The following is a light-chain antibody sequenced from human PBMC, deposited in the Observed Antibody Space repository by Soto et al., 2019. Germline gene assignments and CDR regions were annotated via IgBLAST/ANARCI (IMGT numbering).Light chain of an antibody. CDR3: QQYADYSWT. CDR1: QTISSW. J-gene: IGKJ1*01. CDR2: GVS. Sequence: DIQMTQSPSTLSASVGDRVTITCRASQTISSWLAWYQQKPGKAPNLLIYGVSSVESGVPSRFSGSGSGTEFTLTISNLQPDDFATYYCQQYADYSWTFGHGTKVE. V-gene: IGKV1-5*03.